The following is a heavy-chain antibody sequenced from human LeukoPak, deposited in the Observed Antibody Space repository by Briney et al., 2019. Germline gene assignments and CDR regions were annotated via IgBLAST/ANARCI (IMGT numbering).Heavy chain of an antibody. CDR2: IYYSGST. CDR3: ARESEDKYYYDSSGYYLFDY. D-gene: IGHD3-22*01. J-gene: IGHJ4*02. CDR1: GGSISSSSYY. Sequence: SETLSLTCTVSGGSISSSSYYWGWIRQPPGKGLEWIGSIYYSGSTYYNPPLKSRVTISVDTSKNQFSLKLSSVTAADTAVYYCARESEDKYYYDSSGYYLFDYWGQGTLVTVSS. V-gene: IGHV4-39*02.